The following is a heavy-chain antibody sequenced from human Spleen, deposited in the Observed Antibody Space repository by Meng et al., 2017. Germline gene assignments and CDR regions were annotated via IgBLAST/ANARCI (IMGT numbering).Heavy chain of an antibody. V-gene: IGHV4-4*02. CDR2: IYHSGST. J-gene: IGHJ4*02. Sequence: GRLQGQGPGLVKPSGTLSLTCAVPGGSISNSYWWSWVRQPPGQGLEWIGEIYHSGSTNYNPSLKSRVTISVDKSKNQFSLNLSSVTAADTAVYYCARWDRSGSYQVYWGQGTLVTVSS. CDR3: ARWDRSGSYQVY. D-gene: IGHD1-26*01. CDR1: GGSISNSYW.